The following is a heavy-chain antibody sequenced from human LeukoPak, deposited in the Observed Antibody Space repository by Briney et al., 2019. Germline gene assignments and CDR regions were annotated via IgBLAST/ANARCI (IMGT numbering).Heavy chain of an antibody. D-gene: IGHD5-12*01. CDR2: IRYDGSNT. CDR3: AKNRWGSVATPDS. J-gene: IGHJ4*02. V-gene: IGHV3-30*02. Sequence: GGSLRLSCAASGFTFSNYGMQWVRLAPGKGLEWVTFIRYDGSNTYAESVKGRFTISRDNSKNTVYLQMNSLAIEDTAIYYCAKNRWGSVATPDSWGQGTVVTVSS. CDR1: GFTFSNYG.